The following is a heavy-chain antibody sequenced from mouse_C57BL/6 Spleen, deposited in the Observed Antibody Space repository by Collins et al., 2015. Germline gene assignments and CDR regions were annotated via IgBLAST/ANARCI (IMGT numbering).Heavy chain of an antibody. Sequence: QVQLQQPGAELVKPGASVKMSCKASGYTFTSYWITWVKQRPGQGLEWIGDIYPGSGTTNYNEKFKSKATLTVDTSSSTVYMQLSSLTSEDSAVYYCARHSYYFDYWGQGTTLTVSS. CDR1: GYTFTSYW. CDR2: IYPGSGTT. D-gene: IGHD1-1*01. CDR3: ARHSYYFDY. V-gene: IGHV1-55*01. J-gene: IGHJ2*01.